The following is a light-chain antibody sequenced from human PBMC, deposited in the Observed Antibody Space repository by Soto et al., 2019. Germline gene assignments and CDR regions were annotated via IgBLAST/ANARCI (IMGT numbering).Light chain of an antibody. J-gene: IGKJ1*01. Sequence: VLTQSPVALYLSSGERATLSCRASQSVSSTLLTWYQQKPGQAPRLLISGVSSRGTGIPDRFSGSGSGTDFTLTISRVEPEDFAVYFCQHYGDSSWTFGQGSRVEIK. CDR1: QSVSSTL. CDR2: GVS. CDR3: QHYGDSSWT. V-gene: IGKV3-20*01.